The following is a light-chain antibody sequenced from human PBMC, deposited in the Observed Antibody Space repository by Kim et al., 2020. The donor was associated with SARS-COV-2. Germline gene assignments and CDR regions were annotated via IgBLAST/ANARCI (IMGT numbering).Light chain of an antibody. CDR2: DAS. CDR3: QQRRNWPPLT. J-gene: IGKJ4*01. V-gene: IGKV3-11*01. Sequence: EVILTQSPAPLSLSPGERATLSCRASQNVDIYLAWYQQKPGQAPRLLIYDASNRATGIPARFSGSGSGTEFTLTISSLEPEDFAVYYCQQRRNWPPLTFGGGTKVEI. CDR1: QNVDIY.